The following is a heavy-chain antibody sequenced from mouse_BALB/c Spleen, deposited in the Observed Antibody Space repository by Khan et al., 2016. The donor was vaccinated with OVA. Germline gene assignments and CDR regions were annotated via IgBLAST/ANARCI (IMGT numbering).Heavy chain of an antibody. CDR2: ISYDGSN. J-gene: IGHJ2*01. V-gene: IGHV3-6*02. Sequence: EVQLVETGPGLVKPSQSLSLTCSVTGYSIISGYYWNWIRQFPGNKLEWMGYISYDGSNNYNPSLKNRISITRDTSKNQFFLKLNSVTTEDTATYYCARDYFGNYDFDYWGQGTTLTVSS. CDR1: GYSIISGYY. D-gene: IGHD2-1*01. CDR3: ARDYFGNYDFDY.